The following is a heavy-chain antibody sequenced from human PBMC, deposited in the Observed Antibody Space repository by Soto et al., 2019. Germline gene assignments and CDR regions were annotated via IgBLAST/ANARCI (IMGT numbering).Heavy chain of an antibody. Sequence: QVQLQQGGAGLLKPSETLSLTCAVYGGSFSGYYWSWIRQPPGKGLEWIGEINHSGSTNYNPSLKSRVTISVDTSKNQFSLKLSSVTAADTAVYYCARGYSRNFDYWGQGTLVTVSS. D-gene: IGHD6-13*01. CDR3: ARGYSRNFDY. V-gene: IGHV4-34*01. CDR2: INHSGST. J-gene: IGHJ4*02. CDR1: GGSFSGYY.